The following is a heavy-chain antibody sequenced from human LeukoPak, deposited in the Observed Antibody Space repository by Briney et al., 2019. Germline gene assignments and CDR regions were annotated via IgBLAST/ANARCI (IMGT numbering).Heavy chain of an antibody. CDR2: ISGSGGST. D-gene: IGHD3-22*01. V-gene: IGHV3-23*01. CDR3: AKAGKYYYDSSGYYYGMDGGAFDI. J-gene: IGHJ3*02. Sequence: PGGSLRLSCAASGFTFSSYAMSWVRQAPGKGLEWVSAISGSGGSTYYPDSVKGRFTISRDNSKNTLYLQMNSLRAEDKAVYYCAKAGKYYYDSSGYYYGMDGGAFDIWGQGTMVTVSS. CDR1: GFTFSSYA.